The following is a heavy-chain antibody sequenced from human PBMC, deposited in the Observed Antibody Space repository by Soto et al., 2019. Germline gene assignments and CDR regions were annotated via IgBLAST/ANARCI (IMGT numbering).Heavy chain of an antibody. CDR1: GFTFDNYG. V-gene: IGHV3-30*18. CDR3: AKELSHSYGYTRYYVYGMDV. J-gene: IGHJ6*02. CDR2: ISYDGSYK. Sequence: QVQLVESGGGVVQPGRSLRLSCAASGFTFDNYGMHWVRQAPGKGLEWVSGISYDGSYKYYADSVKGRFIISRDNPKNRLYLQMNSLRTEDTAVYYCAKELSHSYGYTRYYVYGMDVWGPGTTVTVSS. D-gene: IGHD5-18*01.